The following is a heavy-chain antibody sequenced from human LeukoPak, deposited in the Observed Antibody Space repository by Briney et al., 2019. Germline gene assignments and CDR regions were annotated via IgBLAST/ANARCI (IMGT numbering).Heavy chain of an antibody. V-gene: IGHV3-7*01. D-gene: IGHD3-22*01. J-gene: IGHJ6*02. CDR2: IKEDGSKI. CDR1: GFRFNTYW. CDR3: ARDTYYYNSSAFYHYYYGMDV. Sequence: GGSLRLSCAASGFRFNTYWMSWVRQAPGKGLEWVADIKEDGSKIYYVDSVKGRFTISRDNAKNSLYLQMNSLRAEDTAVYYCARDTYYYNSSAFYHYYYGMDVWGQGTTVTVSS.